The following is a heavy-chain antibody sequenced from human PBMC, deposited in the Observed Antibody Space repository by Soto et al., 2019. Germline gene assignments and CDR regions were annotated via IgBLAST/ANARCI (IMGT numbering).Heavy chain of an antibody. CDR1: VFTVSSTY. Sequence: GGSLRLSCAASVFTVSSTYMSWVRQAPGKGLEWVSVLYGGGTTYYAGSVKGRFTISRDNSKNTLYLQLDSLRAEDTAVYYCARHPPTSSWPTALDYWGQGALVTVSS. V-gene: IGHV3-53*01. CDR3: ARHPPTSSWPTALDY. D-gene: IGHD6-13*01. CDR2: LYGGGTT. J-gene: IGHJ4*02.